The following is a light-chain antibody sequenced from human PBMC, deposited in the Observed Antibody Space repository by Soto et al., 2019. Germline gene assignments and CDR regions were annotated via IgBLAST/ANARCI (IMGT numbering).Light chain of an antibody. CDR3: QQYSDSPIT. V-gene: IGKV3-15*01. CDR1: QSVTNN. J-gene: IGKJ3*01. Sequence: EIVMTQSPTTLSVSPGERATLSCRASQSVTNNLAWYQQRPGQAPRLLIQGASTRASGVPARFSGSGSGTDFTLTISSQQSEDFAVYYCQQYSDSPITFGPGTKV. CDR2: GAS.